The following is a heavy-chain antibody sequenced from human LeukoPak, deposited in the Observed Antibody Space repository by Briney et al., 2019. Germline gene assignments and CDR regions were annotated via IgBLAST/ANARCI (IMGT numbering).Heavy chain of an antibody. J-gene: IGHJ3*02. Sequence: SETLSLTCTVSGGSISSYYWSWIRQPPGKGLEWIGYIYYSGSTNYNPSLKSRVTISVDTSKNQFSLKLSSVTAADTAVYYCARYPVVDINPYAFDIWGQGTMVTVSS. D-gene: IGHD3-22*01. CDR1: GGSISSYY. V-gene: IGHV4-59*01. CDR3: ARYPVVDINPYAFDI. CDR2: IYYSGST.